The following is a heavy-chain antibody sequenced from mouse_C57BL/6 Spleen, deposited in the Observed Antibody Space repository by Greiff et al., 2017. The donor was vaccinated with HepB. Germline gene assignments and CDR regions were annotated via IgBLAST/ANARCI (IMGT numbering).Heavy chain of an antibody. CDR2: IDPETGGT. CDR1: GYTFTDYE. J-gene: IGHJ2*01. D-gene: IGHD1-1*01. Sequence: VQLQQSGAELVRPGASVTLSCKASGYTFTDYEMHWVKQTPVHGLEWIGAIDPETGGTAYNQKFKGKAILTADKSSSTAYMELRSLTSADSAVYYCTPAPTHYGSSYGYWGQGTTLTVAS. V-gene: IGHV1-15*01. CDR3: TPAPTHYGSSYGY.